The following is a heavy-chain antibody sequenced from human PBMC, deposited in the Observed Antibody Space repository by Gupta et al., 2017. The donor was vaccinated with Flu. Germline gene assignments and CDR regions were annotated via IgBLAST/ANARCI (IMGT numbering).Heavy chain of an antibody. CDR3: AREPTTAPEWFDP. D-gene: IGHD1-26*01. J-gene: IGHJ5*02. V-gene: IGHV1-2*02. Sequence: QTPGQGLEWMGWINPRSGGKNYEQKLQGRVTMTTETSISTAYMELSRLGSDDTAVYYCAREPTTAPEWFDPWGQGTLVTVSS. CDR2: INPRSGGK.